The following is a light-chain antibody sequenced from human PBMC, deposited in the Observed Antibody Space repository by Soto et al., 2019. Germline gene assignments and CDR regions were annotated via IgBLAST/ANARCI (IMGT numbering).Light chain of an antibody. CDR3: SSYVGTNSYV. CDR2: EVY. J-gene: IGLJ1*01. CDR1: SSDVGGYNY. Sequence: QSALTQPPSASGSPGQSVTISCTGTSSDVGGYNYVSGYQHHPGKAPKLIIYEVYKRPSGVPDRFSGSKSGNTAALTVSGLQAEDEADYYCSSYVGTNSYVFGTGTKLTVL. V-gene: IGLV2-8*01.